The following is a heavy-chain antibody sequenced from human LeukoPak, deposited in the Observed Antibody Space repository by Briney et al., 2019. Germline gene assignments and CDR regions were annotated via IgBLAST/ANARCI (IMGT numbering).Heavy chain of an antibody. CDR1: GLTFSSFR. Sequence: GGSLRLSCAASGLTFSSFRMSWVRQAPEKGLEWVANINEDGANKYYVDSVKGRFTISRDNAKNSLYLQMNSLRAEDTAVYYCVRGGATFENWGHGTLVTVSS. J-gene: IGHJ4*01. D-gene: IGHD1-26*01. CDR2: INEDGANK. CDR3: VRGGATFEN. V-gene: IGHV3-7*05.